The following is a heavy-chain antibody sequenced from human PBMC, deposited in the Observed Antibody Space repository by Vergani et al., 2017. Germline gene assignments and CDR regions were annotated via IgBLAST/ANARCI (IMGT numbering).Heavy chain of an antibody. D-gene: IGHD3-10*01. CDR1: GGTFSSYA. J-gene: IGHJ6*02. CDR3: ARASGTSGSYYTPPCCVDV. V-gene: IGHV1-69*12. CDR2: IIPIFGTA. Sequence: QVQLVQSGAEVKKPGSSVKVSCKASGGTFSSYAISWVRQAPGQGLEWMGGIIPIFGTANYAQTVQGRVTITADDSTSTAYLQLSSLRSEDTAVYYCARASGTSGSYYTPPCCVDVWGQGATVTVSS.